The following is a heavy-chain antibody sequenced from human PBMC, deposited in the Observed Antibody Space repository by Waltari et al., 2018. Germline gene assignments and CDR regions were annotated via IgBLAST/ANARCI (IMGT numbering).Heavy chain of an antibody. CDR3: AREVFGGYDSQSYYYYGMDV. D-gene: IGHD5-12*01. CDR2: IYSGGST. V-gene: IGHV3-53*01. J-gene: IGHJ6*02. CDR1: GFTVRSHY. Sequence: EVQLVESGGGLIQPGGSLRLSCAASGFTVRSHYMSWVRPAPGKGLEWVSVIYSGGSTYYADSVKGRFTIARDNSKNTLYLQMNSLRAEDTAVYYCAREVFGGYDSQSYYYYGMDVWGQGTTVTVSS.